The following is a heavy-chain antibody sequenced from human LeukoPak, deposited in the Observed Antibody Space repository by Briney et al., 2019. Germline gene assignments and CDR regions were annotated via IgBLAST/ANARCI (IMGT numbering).Heavy chain of an antibody. J-gene: IGHJ3*02. CDR3: ARALIVVDAFDI. CDR2: IYPGDSDT. D-gene: IGHD3-22*01. Sequence: GWIRQPPGKGLEWMGIIYPGDSDTRYSPSFQGQVTISADKSISTAYLQWSSLKASDTAMYYCARALIVVDAFDIWGQGTMVTVSS. V-gene: IGHV5-51*01.